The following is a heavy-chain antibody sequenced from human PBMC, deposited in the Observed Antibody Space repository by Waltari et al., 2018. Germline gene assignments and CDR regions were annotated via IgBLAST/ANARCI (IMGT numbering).Heavy chain of an antibody. Sequence: QVQLQESGPGLVKPSETLSLTCTVSGGSISRYYWSWIRQPAGKGLEWIGRSYTSGSTNYKPSLKSRVTMSVDTSKNKFSLKLSSVTAADTAVYYCAREGQQWLVNWFDPWGQGTLVTVSS. J-gene: IGHJ5*02. CDR3: AREGQQWLVNWFDP. CDR2: SYTSGST. V-gene: IGHV4-4*07. D-gene: IGHD6-19*01. CDR1: GGSISRYY.